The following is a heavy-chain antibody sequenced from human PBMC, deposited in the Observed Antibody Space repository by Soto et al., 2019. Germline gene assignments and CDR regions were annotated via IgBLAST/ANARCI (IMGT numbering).Heavy chain of an antibody. CDR2: IWYDGSDK. Sequence: QKQLVESGGGVVQPGTSLRLSCAASGFTFSNYAMHWVRQAPGKGLEWVTIIWYDGSDKNYGDSVKGRFTISRDNSKNTLYLQMNSLRVEDTAVYYCARDSGGDYHNYYMDVWGKGTTVTVSS. D-gene: IGHD4-17*01. CDR1: GFTFSNYA. V-gene: IGHV3-33*01. J-gene: IGHJ6*03. CDR3: ARDSGGDYHNYYMDV.